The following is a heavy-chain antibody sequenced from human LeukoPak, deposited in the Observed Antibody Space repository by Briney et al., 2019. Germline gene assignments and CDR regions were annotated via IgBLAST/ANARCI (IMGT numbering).Heavy chain of an antibody. J-gene: IGHJ4*02. Sequence: ASVTVSCKASGYTFTGYYIHWVRQAPGQGLEWMGWINPNSGGTNYAQKFQGRVTMTRDTSISTAYMELSRLRSDDTAVYYCARVTDTADYWGQGTLVTVSS. V-gene: IGHV1-2*02. CDR3: ARVTDTADY. CDR2: INPNSGGT. CDR1: GYTFTGYY. D-gene: IGHD5-18*01.